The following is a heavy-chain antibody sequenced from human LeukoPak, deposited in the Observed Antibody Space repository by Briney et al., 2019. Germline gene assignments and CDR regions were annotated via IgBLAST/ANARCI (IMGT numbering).Heavy chain of an antibody. CDR3: ARMSCASTSCYYYYYYIMDV. CDR2: IYTSGST. Sequence: SEALSLTCTVSGGSISSYYWSWIRQPAGKGLEWIGRIYTSGSTNYNPSLKSRVTMSVDTSKNQFSLKLSSVTAADTAVYYCARMSCASTSCYYYYYYIMDVWGQGTTVTVSS. V-gene: IGHV4-4*07. CDR1: GGSISSYY. D-gene: IGHD2-2*01. J-gene: IGHJ6*02.